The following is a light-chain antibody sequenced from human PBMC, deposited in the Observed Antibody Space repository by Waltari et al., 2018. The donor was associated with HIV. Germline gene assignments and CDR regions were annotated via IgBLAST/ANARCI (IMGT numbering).Light chain of an antibody. V-gene: IGKV1-5*03. CDR3: QQYNSYSWT. CDR2: KAS. CDR1: QSISSW. J-gene: IGKJ1*01. Sequence: DIQMTKSPSTLSASVGDKVTITCRASQSISSWLAWYQQKSGKAPKLLIYKASSLKSGVPSRFSGSGSGTEFTLTINSLQPDDFATYYCQQYNSYSWTFGQGTKVEIK.